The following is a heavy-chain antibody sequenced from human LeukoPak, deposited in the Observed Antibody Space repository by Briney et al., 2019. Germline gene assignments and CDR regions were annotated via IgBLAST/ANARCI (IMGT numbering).Heavy chain of an antibody. D-gene: IGHD1-1*01. J-gene: IGHJ4*02. Sequence: ASVKVYCKASGYTFTSYGISWVRQAPGQGLEWMGWTSAHNDDTNYAETLQGRLTMTTDISTSTAYMELTSLRSDDTAVYYCARDWDSRNDYFDPWGQGTLVIVSS. CDR1: GYTFTSYG. CDR2: TSAHNDDT. V-gene: IGHV1-18*01. CDR3: ARDWDSRNDYFDP.